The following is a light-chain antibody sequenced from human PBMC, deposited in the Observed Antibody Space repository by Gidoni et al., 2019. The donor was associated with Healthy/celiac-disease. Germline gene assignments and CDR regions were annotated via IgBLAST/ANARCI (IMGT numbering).Light chain of an antibody. CDR2: LGS. J-gene: IGKJ1*01. V-gene: IGKV2-28*01. Sequence: DIVMTQSPLSLPVTPGEPASISCRSSQSLLHSNGYNYLDWYLQKPGQSPQLLIYLGSNRASGVPDRFSGSGSGTDFTLKISRVEAEDVGVYYCMQALQTPPGFGQXTKVEIK. CDR3: MQALQTPPG. CDR1: QSLLHSNGYNY.